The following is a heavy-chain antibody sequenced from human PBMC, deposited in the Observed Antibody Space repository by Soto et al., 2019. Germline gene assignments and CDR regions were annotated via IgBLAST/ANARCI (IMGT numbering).Heavy chain of an antibody. CDR1: GGSMNSYY. CDR2: VYSSGTS. CDR3: ARYSPPKKSYDSNPGWFDP. V-gene: IGHV4-59*01. J-gene: IGHJ5*02. Sequence: QVQLQESGPGLVKPSETLSLTCTVSGGSMNSYYWSRIRQPPGKGLEWLGYVYSSGTSKYNVSLESRITMSLDTSRNQFSLSLNSVTAADTAVYFCARYSPPKKSYDSNPGWFDPWGQGTLVAVSS. D-gene: IGHD2-15*01.